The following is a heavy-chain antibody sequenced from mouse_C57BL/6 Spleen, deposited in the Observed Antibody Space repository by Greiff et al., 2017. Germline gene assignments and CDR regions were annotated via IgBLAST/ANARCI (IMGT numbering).Heavy chain of an antibody. CDR1: GYAFSSYW. CDR2: IYPGDGDT. CDR3: ARAVYYYAMDY. J-gene: IGHJ4*01. D-gene: IGHD1-1*01. V-gene: IGHV1-80*01. Sequence: QVTLKVSGAELVKPGASVKISCKASGYAFSSYWMNWVKQRPGKGLEWIGQIYPGDGDTNYNGKFKGKATLTADKSSSTAYMQLSSLTSEDSAVYFCARAVYYYAMDYWGQGTSVTVSS.